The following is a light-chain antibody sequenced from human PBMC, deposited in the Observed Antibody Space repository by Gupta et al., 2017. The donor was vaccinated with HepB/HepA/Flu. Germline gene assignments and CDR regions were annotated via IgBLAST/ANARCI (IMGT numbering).Light chain of an antibody. CDR2: DAS. CDR3: QQRSNWRFT. Sequence: EIVLTQSPATLSLSPGERATLSCRASQSVSSYLAWYQQKPGQAPRLLIYDASNRATGIPARFSGSASGTYFTLTISSLDPEDFAVYYCQQRSNWRFTFGPGTKVDIK. CDR1: QSVSSY. J-gene: IGKJ3*01. V-gene: IGKV3-11*01.